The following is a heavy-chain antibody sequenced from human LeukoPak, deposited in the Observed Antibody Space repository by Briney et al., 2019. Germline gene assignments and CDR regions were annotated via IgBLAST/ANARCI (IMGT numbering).Heavy chain of an antibody. CDR1: GGSFSGYY. CDR3: ERVPRYNWNYEV. V-gene: IGHV4-34*01. Sequence: ASETLSLTCAVYGGSFSGYYWSWIRQPPGKGLEWIGEINHSGSTNYNPSLKSRVTISVDTSKNQFSLKLSSVTAADTAVYYCERVPRYNWNYEVWGKGTTVTVSS. J-gene: IGHJ6*04. CDR2: INHSGST. D-gene: IGHD1-7*01.